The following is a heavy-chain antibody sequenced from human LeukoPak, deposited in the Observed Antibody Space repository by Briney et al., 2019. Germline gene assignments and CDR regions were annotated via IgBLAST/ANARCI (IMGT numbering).Heavy chain of an antibody. CDR3: ARHGMVRGVPYYYYYYGMDV. D-gene: IGHD3-10*01. Sequence: GSLGLSCAASGFTFSSYAMSWVRQPPGKGLEWIGSIYYSGSTYYNPSLKSRVTISVDTSKNQFSLKLSSVTAADTAVYYCARHGMVRGVPYYYYYYGMDVWGQGTTVTVSS. CDR2: IYYSGST. J-gene: IGHJ6*02. V-gene: IGHV4-38-2*01. CDR1: GFTFSSYA.